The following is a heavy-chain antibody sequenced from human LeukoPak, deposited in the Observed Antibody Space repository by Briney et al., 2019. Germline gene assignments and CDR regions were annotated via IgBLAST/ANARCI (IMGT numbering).Heavy chain of an antibody. Sequence: GGSLRLSCAASGFTFDDYAMHWVRQAPGKGLEWVSGISWNSGSIGYADSVKGRFTISRDNAKNSLYLQMNSLRAVDTALYYCAKDPEGAAAGTPYFDYWGQGTLVTVSS. D-gene: IGHD6-13*01. CDR2: ISWNSGSI. CDR3: AKDPEGAAAGTPYFDY. CDR1: GFTFDDYA. V-gene: IGHV3-9*01. J-gene: IGHJ4*02.